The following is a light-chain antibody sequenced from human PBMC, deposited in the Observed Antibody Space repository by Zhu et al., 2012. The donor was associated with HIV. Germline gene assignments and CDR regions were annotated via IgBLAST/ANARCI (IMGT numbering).Light chain of an antibody. V-gene: IGKV3-15*01. CDR1: QSVSSD. J-gene: IGKJ2*01. CDR2: GAS. CDR3: QQYNKWPPYT. Sequence: EIVMTQSPATLSVSPGEGATLSCRASQSVSSDLAWYQQKRGQAPRLLIYGASTRATGIPARFSGSGSGTEFTLTISSMQSEDFAVYYCQQYNKWPPYTFGQGTKLEIK.